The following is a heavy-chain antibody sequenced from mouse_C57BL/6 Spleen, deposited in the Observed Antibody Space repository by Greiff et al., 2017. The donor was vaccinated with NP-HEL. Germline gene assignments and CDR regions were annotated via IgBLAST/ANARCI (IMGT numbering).Heavy chain of an antibody. CDR2: IDPSDSYT. D-gene: IGHD2-4*01. CDR3: ARYWLYDYGGGFDY. CDR1: GYTFTSYW. Sequence: QVQLQQPGAELVMPGASVKLSCKASGYTFTSYWMHWVKQRPGQGLEWIGEIDPSDSYTNYNQKFKGKSTLTVDKSSSTAYMQLSSLTSEDSAVYYCARYWLYDYGGGFDYWGQGTTLTVSS. J-gene: IGHJ2*01. V-gene: IGHV1-69*01.